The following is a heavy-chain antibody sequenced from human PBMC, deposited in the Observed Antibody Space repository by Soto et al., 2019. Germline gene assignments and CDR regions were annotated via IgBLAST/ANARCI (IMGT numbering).Heavy chain of an antibody. J-gene: IGHJ4*02. D-gene: IGHD2-2*01. Sequence: SETLSLTCTVSGGSISSYYWSWIRQPPGKGLEWIGYIYYSGSTNYNPSLKSRVTISVDTSKNKFSLKLSSVTAADTAVYYCARVRSSTSWRGFDYWGQGTLVTVSS. CDR2: IYYSGST. CDR1: GGSISSYY. CDR3: ARVRSSTSWRGFDY. V-gene: IGHV4-59*01.